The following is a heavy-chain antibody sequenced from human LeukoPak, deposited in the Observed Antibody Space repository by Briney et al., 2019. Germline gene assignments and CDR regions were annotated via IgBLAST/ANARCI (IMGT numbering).Heavy chain of an antibody. D-gene: IGHD3-10*01. Sequence: GGSLRLSCAASGFTFSSYAMHWVRQAPGKGLEWVAVISYDGSNKYYADSVKGRFTISRDNSKNTLYLQMNSLRAEDTAVYYCARVIAARERAWFGELRLYYYSYIDVWGKETTVTISS. CDR3: ARVIAARERAWFGELRLYYYSYIDV. J-gene: IGHJ6*03. V-gene: IGHV3-30*14. CDR2: ISYDGSNK. CDR1: GFTFSSYA.